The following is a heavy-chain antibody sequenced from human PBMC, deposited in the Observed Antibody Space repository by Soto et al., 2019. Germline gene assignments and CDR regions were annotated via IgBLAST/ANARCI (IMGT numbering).Heavy chain of an antibody. Sequence: PGGSLRLSCAASGFTFSSYSMNWVRQAPGKGLEWVSSISSSSSYIYYADSVKGRFTISRDNAKNSLYLQMNSLRAEDTAVYYCARPRGDGQWLVYGMDVWGQGTTVTVSS. J-gene: IGHJ6*02. V-gene: IGHV3-21*01. D-gene: IGHD6-19*01. CDR1: GFTFSSYS. CDR3: ARPRGDGQWLVYGMDV. CDR2: ISSSSSYI.